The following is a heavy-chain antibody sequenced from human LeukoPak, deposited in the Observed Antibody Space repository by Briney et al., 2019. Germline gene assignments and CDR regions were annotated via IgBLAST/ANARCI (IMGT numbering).Heavy chain of an antibody. CDR3: ARRGLAASSDS. CDR2: INPHSGST. J-gene: IGHJ4*02. Sequence: ASVKVSCKASGYSFTGYFILWMRQAPGQGLEWLGWINPHSGSTNYAPKFQGRVTSTRDTSINTVYLEVTSLRPDYTAIYYCARRGLAASSDSWGQGTLVTVSS. V-gene: IGHV1-2*02. D-gene: IGHD2-15*01. CDR1: GYSFTGYF.